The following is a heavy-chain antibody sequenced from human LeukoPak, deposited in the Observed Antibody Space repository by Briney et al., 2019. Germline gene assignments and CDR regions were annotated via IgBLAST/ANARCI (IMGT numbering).Heavy chain of an antibody. J-gene: IGHJ4*02. CDR2: VYISRST. CDR1: GGSINSYY. CDR3: ARRGPYSGSYLSRDFPPFLDY. Sequence: PSETLSLTSTVSGGSINSYYWSWIRQPAGKGLEWIGRVYISRSTDYNPSLRSRVIMSLDRSKNQFSLKLSSVTAADTAVYYCARRGPYSGSYLSRDFPPFLDYWGQGTLVTVSS. V-gene: IGHV4-4*07. D-gene: IGHD1-26*01.